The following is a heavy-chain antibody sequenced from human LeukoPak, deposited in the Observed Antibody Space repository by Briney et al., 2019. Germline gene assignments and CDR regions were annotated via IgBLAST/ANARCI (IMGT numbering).Heavy chain of an antibody. Sequence: ASVKVTCKASGYTFSSYGITWVRQAPGQGLEWMGWISAYNGNTNYAQKLQGRVTMTTDTSTSTAYMELRSLRSDDTAVYYCARQGYGGNPQGAADYWGQGTLVTVSS. V-gene: IGHV1-18*01. CDR1: GYTFSSYG. J-gene: IGHJ4*02. D-gene: IGHD4-23*01. CDR2: ISAYNGNT. CDR3: ARQGYGGNPQGAADY.